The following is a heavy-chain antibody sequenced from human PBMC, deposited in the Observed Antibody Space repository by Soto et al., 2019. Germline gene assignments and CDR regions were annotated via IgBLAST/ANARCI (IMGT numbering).Heavy chain of an antibody. Sequence: QVQPVQSGAEVKKPGASVKVSCKASGYTFTSYAMHWVRQAPGQRLEWMGWINAGNGNTKYSQKFQGRVTITRHTSASTAYMELSSLRSEDTAVYYCARPTGYYVMDYWGQGTLVTVSS. J-gene: IGHJ4*02. CDR3: ARPTGYYVMDY. D-gene: IGHD3-9*01. V-gene: IGHV1-3*01. CDR2: INAGNGNT. CDR1: GYTFTSYA.